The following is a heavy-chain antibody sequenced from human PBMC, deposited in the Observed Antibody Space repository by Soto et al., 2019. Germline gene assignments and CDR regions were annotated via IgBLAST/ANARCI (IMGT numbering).Heavy chain of an antibody. CDR3: ARDGNGQRGSPH. J-gene: IGHJ4*02. CDR1: GFTVSNNF. Sequence: EVQLVATGGGLIQPGGSLRLSCAASGFTVSNNFMIWVRQAPGKGLEWVSLIFSDGTTHYADSVRGRFSISRDNSKNTLYLQMNRLRAEDTAVYYCARDGNGQRGSPHWGQGTLVTVSS. V-gene: IGHV3-53*02. CDR2: IFSDGTT. D-gene: IGHD1-26*01.